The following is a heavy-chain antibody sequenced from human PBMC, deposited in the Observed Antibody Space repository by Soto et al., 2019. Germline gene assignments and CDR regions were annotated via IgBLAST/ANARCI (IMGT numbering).Heavy chain of an antibody. CDR2: IYYSGST. J-gene: IGHJ4*02. CDR1: GASISSNTYY. D-gene: IGHD3-22*01. V-gene: IGHV4-31*03. Sequence: SETLSLTCTVSGASISSNTYYWAWIRRHPGKGLEWIGYIYYSGSTYYNPSLKSRVTISVDTSKNQFSLKLNSVTAADTAVYYCARVQRYYDSSGYYGSHWGQGTLVTVSS. CDR3: ARVQRYYDSSGYYGSH.